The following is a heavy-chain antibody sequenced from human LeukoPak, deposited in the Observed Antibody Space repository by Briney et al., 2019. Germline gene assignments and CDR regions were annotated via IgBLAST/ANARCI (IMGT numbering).Heavy chain of an antibody. CDR1: GFTFSSYW. D-gene: IGHD3-22*01. CDR3: ARGYYDSSGYSPGGFDY. Sequence: PGGSLRLSCAASGFTFSSYWMHWVRQAPGKGLVWVSRINSDGSSTSYADSVKGRFAISRDNSKNTLYLQMNSLRAEDTAVYYCARGYYDSSGYSPGGFDYWGQGTLVTVSS. CDR2: INSDGSST. V-gene: IGHV3-74*01. J-gene: IGHJ4*02.